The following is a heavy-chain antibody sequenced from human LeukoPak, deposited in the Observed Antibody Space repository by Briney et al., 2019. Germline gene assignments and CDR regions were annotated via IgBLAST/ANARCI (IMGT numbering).Heavy chain of an antibody. V-gene: IGHV1-69*04. Sequence: ASVKVSCKASGGTFSSYAISWMRQAPGQGLEWMGRIIPILGIANYAQKFQGRVTITADKSTSTAYMELSSPRSEDTAVYYCARDKACSGGSCYVYYGMDVWGQGTTVTVSS. CDR1: GGTFSSYA. J-gene: IGHJ6*02. CDR3: ARDKACSGGSCYVYYGMDV. CDR2: IIPILGIA. D-gene: IGHD2-15*01.